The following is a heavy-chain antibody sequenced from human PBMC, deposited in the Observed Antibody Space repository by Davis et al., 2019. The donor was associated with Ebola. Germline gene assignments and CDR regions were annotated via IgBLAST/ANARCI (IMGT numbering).Heavy chain of an antibody. CDR1: GGSISSYY. CDR3: ARGRCSGGSCYLSWYYYGMDV. D-gene: IGHD2-15*01. CDR2: INHSGST. J-gene: IGHJ6*02. Sequence: SETLSLTCTVSGGSISSYYWSWIRQPPGKGLEWIGYINHSGSTNYNPSLKSRVTISVDTSKNQFSLKLSSVTAADTAVYYCARGRCSGGSCYLSWYYYGMDVWGQGTTVTVSS. V-gene: IGHV4-59*12.